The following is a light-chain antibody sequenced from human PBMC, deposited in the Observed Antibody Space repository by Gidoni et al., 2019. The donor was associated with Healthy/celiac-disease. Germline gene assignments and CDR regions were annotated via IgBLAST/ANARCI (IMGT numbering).Light chain of an antibody. CDR2: DAA. V-gene: IGKV3-11*01. J-gene: IGKJ1*01. CDR1: QSVSSY. CDR3: QQRSNWPPWT. Sequence: EIVLTQSPATLSLSPGERATLSCRASQSVSSYLAWYQQKPGQAPRLLIYDAANRATGIPARFSGSGSATDFTITISSLEPEDFAVYYCQQRSNWPPWTFGQGTKVEIK.